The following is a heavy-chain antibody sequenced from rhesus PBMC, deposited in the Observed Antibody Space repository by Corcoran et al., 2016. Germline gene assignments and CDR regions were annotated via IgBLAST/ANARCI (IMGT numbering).Heavy chain of an antibody. CDR2: IFGSVSST. CDR1: GGSISSSY. V-gene: IGHV4-169*01. J-gene: IGHJ4*01. CDR3: ARGQGYSGYSFGDFDY. D-gene: IGHD5-30*01. Sequence: QLQLQESGPGLVKPSETLSVTCAVSGGSISSSYWSWIRQAPGKGLEWIGYIFGSVSSTNYNPSLKSRVTLSVDTSKNQLSLKLSSVTTADTAVYYCARGQGYSGYSFGDFDYWGQGVLVTVSS.